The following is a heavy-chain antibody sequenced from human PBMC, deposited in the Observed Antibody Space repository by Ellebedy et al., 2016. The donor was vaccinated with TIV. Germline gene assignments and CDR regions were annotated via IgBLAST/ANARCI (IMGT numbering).Heavy chain of an antibody. V-gene: IGHV4-59*08. CDR3: ARHSSFGYSYEYYFDY. Sequence: SETLSLXXIVSGGSISSYYWSWIRQPPGKGLEWIGYIYYSGSTNYNPSLKSRVTISVDTSKNQFSLKLSSVTAADTAVYYCARHSSFGYSYEYYFDYWGQGTLVTVSS. J-gene: IGHJ4*02. CDR2: IYYSGST. CDR1: GGSISSYY. D-gene: IGHD5-18*01.